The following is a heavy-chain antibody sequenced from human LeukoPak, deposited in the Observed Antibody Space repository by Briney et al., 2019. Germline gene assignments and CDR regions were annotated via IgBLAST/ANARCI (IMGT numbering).Heavy chain of an antibody. CDR1: GGSISSYY. CDR3: ARDRSGGGYCSSTSCPNWFDP. J-gene: IGHJ5*02. CDR2: IYTSGST. D-gene: IGHD2-2*01. V-gene: IGHV4-4*07. Sequence: SETLSLTCTVSGGSISSYYWSWIRQPAGKGLEWIGRIYTSGSTNYNPSLKSRVTMSVDTSKNQFSLKLSSVTAADTAVYYCARDRSGGGYCSSTSCPNWFDPWGQGTLVTVSS.